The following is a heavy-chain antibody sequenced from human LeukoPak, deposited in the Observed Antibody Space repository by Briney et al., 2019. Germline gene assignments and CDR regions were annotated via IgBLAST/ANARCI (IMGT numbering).Heavy chain of an antibody. CDR3: ASGIPPSDY. Sequence: SCAASGFTVSSNYMSWVRQAPGKGLEWVSVIYSGGSTYYTDSVKGPFTISRDNSKNTLYLQMNSLRAEDTAVYYCASGIPPSDYWGQGTLVTVSS. D-gene: IGHD1-14*01. V-gene: IGHV3-66*02. CDR1: GFTVSSNY. CDR2: IYSGGST. J-gene: IGHJ4*02.